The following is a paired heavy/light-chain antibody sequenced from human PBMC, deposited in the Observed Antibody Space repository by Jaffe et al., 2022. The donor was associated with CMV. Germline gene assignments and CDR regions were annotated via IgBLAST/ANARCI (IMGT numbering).Heavy chain of an antibody. V-gene: IGHV4-39*01. Sequence: QLQLQESGPGLVKPSETLSLTCTVSGGSISSSSYYWGWIRQPPGKGLEWIGSIYYSGSTYYNPSLKSRVTISVDTSKNQFSLKLSSVTAADTAVYYCARRYDSSGYNQYWYFDLWGRGTLVTVSS. CDR2: IYYSGST. D-gene: IGHD3-22*01. CDR1: GGSISSSSYY. CDR3: ARRYDSSGYNQYWYFDL. J-gene: IGHJ2*01.
Light chain of an antibody. V-gene: IGKV3-15*01. CDR3: QQYNNWPPL. Sequence: EIVMTQSPATLSVSPGERATLSCRASQSVNSNLAWYQQKPGQAPRLLIYGASTRATGIPARFSGSGSGTEFTLTISSLQSEDFAVYYCQQYNNWPPLFGGGTKVEIK. J-gene: IGKJ4*01. CDR2: GAS. CDR1: QSVNSN.